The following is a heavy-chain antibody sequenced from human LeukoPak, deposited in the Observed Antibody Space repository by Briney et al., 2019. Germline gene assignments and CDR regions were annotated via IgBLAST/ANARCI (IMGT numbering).Heavy chain of an antibody. Sequence: SETLSLTCTVSGGSISSYHWSWIRQPPGKGLECIGYIYYSGSTHYNPSLKSRVTISLDTSKNQFSLKLSSVTAADTAVYFCARARNYYDSSGYYYEGDAFDIWGQGTMVTVSS. D-gene: IGHD3-22*01. CDR1: GGSISSYH. J-gene: IGHJ3*02. CDR2: IYYSGST. CDR3: ARARNYYDSSGYYYEGDAFDI. V-gene: IGHV4-59*01.